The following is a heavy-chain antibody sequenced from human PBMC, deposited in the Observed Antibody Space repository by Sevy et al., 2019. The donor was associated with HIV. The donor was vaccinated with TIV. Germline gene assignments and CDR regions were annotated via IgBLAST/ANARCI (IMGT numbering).Heavy chain of an antibody. CDR3: ANCPYDSSGYYAFDI. J-gene: IGHJ3*02. Sequence: GGSLRLSCAASGFTFSSYAMSWVRQAPGKGLEWVSAISGSGGSTYYADSVKGRFTISRDNSKNPLYLQMNSLRAEDTAVYYWANCPYDSSGYYAFDIWGQGTMVTVSS. CDR2: ISGSGGST. V-gene: IGHV3-23*01. D-gene: IGHD3-22*01. CDR1: GFTFSSYA.